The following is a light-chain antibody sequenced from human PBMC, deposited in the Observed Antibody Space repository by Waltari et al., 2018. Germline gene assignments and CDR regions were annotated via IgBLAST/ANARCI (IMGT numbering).Light chain of an antibody. CDR3: QHYGTSPEVT. V-gene: IGKV3-20*01. CDR2: GAS. J-gene: IGKJ4*01. CDR1: QSVSSSS. Sequence: EIVLTQSPGTLSLSPGERATLSCRASQSVSSSSLAWYQQKPGQAPRLVIYGASSRATGIPERFSGSGSGTDFTFTISRLEPEDFAVYYCQHYGTSPEVTVGGGTKVEIK.